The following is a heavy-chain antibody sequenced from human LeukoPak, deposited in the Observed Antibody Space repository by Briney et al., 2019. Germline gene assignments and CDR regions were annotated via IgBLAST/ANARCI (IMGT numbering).Heavy chain of an antibody. D-gene: IGHD2-2*01. J-gene: IGHJ5*02. CDR1: GFTFTSYG. CDR2: ISAYNGNT. CDR3: ARVEYCSSTSCMGWFDP. Sequence: GGSLRLSCAASGFTFTSYGISWVRQAPGQGLEWMGWISAYNGNTNYAQKLQGRVTMTTDTSTSTAYMELRSLRSDDTAVYYCARVEYCSSTSCMGWFDPWGQGTLVTVSS. V-gene: IGHV1-18*01.